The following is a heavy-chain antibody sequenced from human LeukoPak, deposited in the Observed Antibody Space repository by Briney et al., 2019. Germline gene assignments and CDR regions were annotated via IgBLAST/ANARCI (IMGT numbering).Heavy chain of an antibody. V-gene: IGHV3-7*03. J-gene: IGHJ4*02. CDR1: GFTFRDHW. CDR3: ARGSSFGAY. CDR2: INQDGSER. Sequence: GGSLRPSCAASGFTFRDHWMHWVRQAPGKGLEWVANINQDGSERYYVDPVKCRFTISGDKTRNSLYLQMNSLRAEDTAVYYCARGSSFGAYWGQGTLVTVSS. D-gene: IGHD3-3*01.